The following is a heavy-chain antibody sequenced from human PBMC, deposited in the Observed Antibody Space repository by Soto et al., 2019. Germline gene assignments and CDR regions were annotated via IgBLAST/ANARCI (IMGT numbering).Heavy chain of an antibody. CDR2: ISGYNGKT. V-gene: IGHV1-18*04. D-gene: IGHD2-21*01. J-gene: IGHJ6*02. CDR3: ARDVFCGGAPACPDMDV. Sequence: QVVLEQSGGEVKKPGASVKVSCKASGYTFSGYSITWVRQAPGQGLEWMGRISGYNGKTNYARTLRDRLTLTTDTSTRPAYMELRSLTSDDTAVYYCARDVFCGGAPACPDMDVWGQGTTVTVSS. CDR1: GYTFSGYS.